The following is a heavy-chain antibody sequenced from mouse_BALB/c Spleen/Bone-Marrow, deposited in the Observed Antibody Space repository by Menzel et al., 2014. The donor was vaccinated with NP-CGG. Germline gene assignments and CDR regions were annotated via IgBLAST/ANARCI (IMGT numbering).Heavy chain of an antibody. CDR1: GYSITSYYS. Sequence: EVQLQQSGPDLVKPSQSLSLPCTVTGYSITSYYSCHWIRQFPGNKLEWMGYIHYSGTTVYNPSLKSRISITRDTSNNQFFLQLNSVTTEDTATYYCARFAGTPYTMDYWGQGTSVTVSS. CDR3: ARFAGTPYTMDY. J-gene: IGHJ4*01. V-gene: IGHV3-1*02. D-gene: IGHD4-1*01. CDR2: IHYSGTT.